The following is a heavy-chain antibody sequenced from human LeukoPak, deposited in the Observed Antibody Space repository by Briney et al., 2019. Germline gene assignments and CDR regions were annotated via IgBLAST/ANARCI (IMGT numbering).Heavy chain of an antibody. CDR2: ITRSGA. CDR3: ARDGDTTSKVDY. D-gene: IGHD7-27*01. J-gene: IGHJ4*02. V-gene: IGHV3-11*01. CDR1: GFTFSHHY. Sequence: GGSLRLSCAASGFTFSHHYMSWIRQAPGKGLEWISYITRSGAFYADPVKGRFTISRDNAKNSLYLQMNSLRVEDTAVYHCARDGDTTSKVDYLGQGTLVTVSS.